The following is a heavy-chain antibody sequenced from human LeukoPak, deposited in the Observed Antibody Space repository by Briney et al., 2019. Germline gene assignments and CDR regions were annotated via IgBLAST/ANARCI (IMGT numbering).Heavy chain of an antibody. CDR2: ISGSGGRT. D-gene: IGHD1-20*01. V-gene: IGHV3-23*01. CDR3: AKVLGSITGTVIYYYGMDV. J-gene: IGHJ6*02. Sequence: GGSLRLSCAASGFTFSSYAMSWVGQAPGKGLEGVSAISGSGGRTYYADSVKGRFTISRDNSKNTLYLQMNSLRAEDTAVYYCAKVLGSITGTVIYYYGMDVWGQGTTVTVSS. CDR1: GFTFSSYA.